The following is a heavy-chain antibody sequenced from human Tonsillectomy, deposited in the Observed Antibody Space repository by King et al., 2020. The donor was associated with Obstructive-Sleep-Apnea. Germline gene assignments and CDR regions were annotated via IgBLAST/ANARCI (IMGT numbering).Heavy chain of an antibody. D-gene: IGHD6-13*01. V-gene: IGHV3-21*01. CDR1: GFTFSRYS. Sequence: VQLVESGGGLVKTGGSLRLSCAASGFTFSRYSMTWVRQAPGKGLEWVSSITSSSSYIYYADSLKGRFTISRDNAMNSLFLQMNSLRAEDTALYYCARVVDSSFPPDAFDIWGQGTMVTVSS. CDR2: ITSSSSYI. CDR3: ARVVDSSFPPDAFDI. J-gene: IGHJ3*02.